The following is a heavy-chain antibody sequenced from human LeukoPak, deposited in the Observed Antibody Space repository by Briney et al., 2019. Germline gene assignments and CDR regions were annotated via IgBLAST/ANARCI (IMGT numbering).Heavy chain of an antibody. CDR1: GYTFTGYY. Sequence: ASVKVSCKASGYTFTGYYMHWVRQAPGQGLEWMGWINPNSGGTNYAQKFQGRVTMTRDTSISTAYMELSRLRSDDAAVYYCARLSGSYFYFDYWGQGTLVTASS. CDR3: ARLSGSYFYFDY. J-gene: IGHJ4*02. D-gene: IGHD1-26*01. CDR2: INPNSGGT. V-gene: IGHV1-2*02.